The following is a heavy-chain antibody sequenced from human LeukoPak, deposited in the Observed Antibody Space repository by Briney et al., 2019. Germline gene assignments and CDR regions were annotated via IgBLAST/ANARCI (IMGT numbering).Heavy chain of an antibody. D-gene: IGHD2-15*01. CDR3: ARSGYGDFDF. CDR1: GFSLSDYS. Sequence: AGGSLRLSCAASGFSLSDYSMSWIRKAPGKGLEWISYMRPNGHTTYYADSLKGRISVSWDNARNSLYLQLSSLTAADTAFYYCARSGYGDFDFWGQGALVTVSS. V-gene: IGHV3-11*01. J-gene: IGHJ4*02. CDR2: MRPNGHTT.